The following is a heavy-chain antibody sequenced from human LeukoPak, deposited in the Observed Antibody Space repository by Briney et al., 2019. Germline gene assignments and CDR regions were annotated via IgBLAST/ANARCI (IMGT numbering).Heavy chain of an antibody. Sequence: SETLSLTCTVSGGSISNYYWNWIRQPPGKGLEWVGHISYSGGTKYNPSLQSRVTISIDTSKNQFSLNLSSVTAADTAVYYCARRVIMSAAGAPDTWLDPWGQGILVTVS. D-gene: IGHD2-8*01. CDR3: ARRVIMSAAGAPDTWLDP. CDR2: ISYSGGT. V-gene: IGHV4-59*08. J-gene: IGHJ5*02. CDR1: GGSISNYY.